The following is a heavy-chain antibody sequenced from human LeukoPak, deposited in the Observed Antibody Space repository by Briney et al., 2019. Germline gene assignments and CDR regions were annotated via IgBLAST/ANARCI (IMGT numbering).Heavy chain of an antibody. CDR3: ARDYYDSSGYSGSNYFDY. CDR1: GGSISSYY. J-gene: IGHJ4*02. D-gene: IGHD3-22*01. CDR2: IYYSGST. Sequence: PSETLSLTCTVSGGSISSYYWSWIRQPPGKGLEWVGYIYYSGSTYYNPSLKSRVTISVDTSKNQFSLKLSSVTAADTAVYYCARDYYDSSGYSGSNYFDYWGQGTLVTVSS. V-gene: IGHV4-59*06.